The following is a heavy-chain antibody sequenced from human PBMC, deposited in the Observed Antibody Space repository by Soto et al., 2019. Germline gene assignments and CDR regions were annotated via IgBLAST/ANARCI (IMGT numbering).Heavy chain of an antibody. CDR1: GGTFSTYA. CDR3: ASGIQLWLRRINNGYSG. Sequence: QVQLVQSGAEVKKPESSVKVSCKAPGGTFSTYAISCVLQAPGQGLEWMGGIILMFGTANYAQRFQDRVTITADESTNTVYMELSSLRSEDTAVYFCASGIQLWLRRINNGYSGWGQGTLVTVSS. V-gene: IGHV1-69*12. J-gene: IGHJ4*02. D-gene: IGHD5-18*01. CDR2: IILMFGTA.